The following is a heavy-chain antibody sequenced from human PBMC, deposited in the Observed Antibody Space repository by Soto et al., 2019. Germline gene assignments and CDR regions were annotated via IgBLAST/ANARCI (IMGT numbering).Heavy chain of an antibody. CDR3: ASGQQVILRYYYGLDV. J-gene: IGHJ6*02. D-gene: IGHD6-13*01. V-gene: IGHV3-53*02. CDR1: GFTVSTNN. CDR2: IYYDDGST. Sequence: EVQLVETGGGLIQPGGSLRLSCAVSGFTVSTNNMSWVRQAPGKGLEWVSVIYYDDGSTYYADSVKGRFSISRDSSRNTLYLQMNSLRAEDTAVYYCASGQQVILRYYYGLDVWGQGTTVTVSS.